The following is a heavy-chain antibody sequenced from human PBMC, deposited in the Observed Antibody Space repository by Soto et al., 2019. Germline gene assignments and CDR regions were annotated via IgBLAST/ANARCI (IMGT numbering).Heavy chain of an antibody. J-gene: IGHJ5*01. CDR3: ARARCYDGTCYSASDS. D-gene: IGHD2-15*01. V-gene: IGHV3-48*02. Sequence: GGSLSLSCAASGFRFSTYNMDWVRQAPGPGPEWIAHMSTTSFTIYYADSVKGRFTISRDNDRNSLYLEMNSLRDEDTAVYYCARARCYDGTCYSASDSWGQGTLVTVSS. CDR1: GFRFSTYN. CDR2: MSTTSFTI.